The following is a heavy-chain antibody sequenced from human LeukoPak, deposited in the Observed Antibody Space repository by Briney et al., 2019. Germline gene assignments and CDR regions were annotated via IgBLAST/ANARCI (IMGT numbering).Heavy chain of an antibody. CDR1: GGSISTFN. CDR2: IYNSGST. Sequence: SETLSLTCTVSGGSISTFNRSWIRQSAGRGLEWIGRIYNSGSTNYNPSLKSRVTMSVDTSKNQFSLNLRSVTAADTAVYYCARDRDGYCRGRVCYNNWFDPWGQGTLVTVSS. J-gene: IGHJ5*02. V-gene: IGHV4-4*07. D-gene: IGHD2-8*02. CDR3: ARDRDGYCRGRVCYNNWFDP.